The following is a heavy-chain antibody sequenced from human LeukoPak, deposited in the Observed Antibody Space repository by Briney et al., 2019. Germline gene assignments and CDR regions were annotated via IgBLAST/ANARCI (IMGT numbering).Heavy chain of an antibody. D-gene: IGHD3-22*01. V-gene: IGHV3-53*01. CDR3: ATHYYESSGYQSPDH. CDR2: IYSGGGT. J-gene: IGHJ4*02. CDR1: GFTVSNTY. Sequence: PGGSLRLSCAASGFTVSNTYMSWVRQAPGKGLEWVSLIYSGGGTYSADSVKGRFTISRDISKNTLYLQMNSLSAEDTAVYYCATHYYESSGYQSPDHWGQGTLVIVSS.